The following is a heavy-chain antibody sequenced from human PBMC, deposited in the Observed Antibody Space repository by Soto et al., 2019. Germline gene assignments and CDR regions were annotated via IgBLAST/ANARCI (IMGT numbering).Heavy chain of an antibody. CDR1: VFTFSNAW. CDR3: TTEDGGY. D-gene: IGHD3-10*01. Sequence: PGWSLRLSCAASVFTFSNAWTSWVRQAPGKGLEWVGRIKSKTEGGTKDYDAPVKGRLTISRDDSKNTMYLKMNRLKTEDTAVYYCTTEDGGYWGQGT. J-gene: IGHJ4*02. CDR2: IKSKTEGGTK. V-gene: IGHV3-15*01.